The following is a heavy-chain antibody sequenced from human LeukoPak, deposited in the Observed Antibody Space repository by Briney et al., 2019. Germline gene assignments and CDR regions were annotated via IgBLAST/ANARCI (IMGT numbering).Heavy chain of an antibody. Sequence: SETLSLTCTVSGVSISSSSYYWGWIRQPPGKGLEWMGSIYYSGSTYYNPSLKSRVTISVDTSKNQFSMKLSSVTAADTAVYYCASQGDGYNSDYWGQGTLVTVSS. CDR3: ASQGDGYNSDY. CDR2: IYYSGST. V-gene: IGHV4-39*07. CDR1: GVSISSSSYY. J-gene: IGHJ4*02. D-gene: IGHD5-24*01.